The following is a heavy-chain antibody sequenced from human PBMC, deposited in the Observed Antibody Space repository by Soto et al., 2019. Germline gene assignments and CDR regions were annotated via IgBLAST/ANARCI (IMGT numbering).Heavy chain of an antibody. CDR3: ASQYYYDSSGYSNWFDP. J-gene: IGHJ5*02. CDR2: IIPIFGTA. Sequence: GASVKVSCKASGGTFSSYAISWVRQAPGQGLEWMGGIIPIFGTANYAQKFQGRVTITADESTSTAYMELSSLRSEDTAVYYCASQYYYDSSGYSNWFDPWGQGTLVTVSS. V-gene: IGHV1-69*13. D-gene: IGHD3-22*01. CDR1: GGTFSSYA.